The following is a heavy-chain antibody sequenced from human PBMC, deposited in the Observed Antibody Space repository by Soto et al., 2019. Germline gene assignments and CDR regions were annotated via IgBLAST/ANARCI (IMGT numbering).Heavy chain of an antibody. CDR1: GFPFTTYG. J-gene: IGHJ4*02. D-gene: IGHD3-10*01. Sequence: QVQLVESGGGVVQPGRSLRLSCAASGFPFTTYGRHWFREGPGKGLEWVAVISYDGSNTYYADSVKGRFTISRDNSKNTLYLQMNSLRPEDTALYYCVGGQYYFDYRGQGTLVTVSS. CDR2: ISYDGSNT. CDR3: VGGQYYFDY. V-gene: IGHV3-30*03.